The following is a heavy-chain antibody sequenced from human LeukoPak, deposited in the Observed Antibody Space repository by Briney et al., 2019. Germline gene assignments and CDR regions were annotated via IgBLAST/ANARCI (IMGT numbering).Heavy chain of an antibody. V-gene: IGHV3-23*01. CDR1: GFILSSYA. J-gene: IGHJ3*01. D-gene: IGHD3-22*01. CDR3: ARRPRDSSGYYLGAFEA. CDR2: IGASGDDT. Sequence: GGSLRLSCAASGFILSSYAMTWVRQAPGKGLELVSAIGASGDDTYYTDSVKGRFTISRDNSKSNLYLHMSSLRDEDTAVYFCARRPRDSSGYYLGAFEAWGQGTTVTVSS.